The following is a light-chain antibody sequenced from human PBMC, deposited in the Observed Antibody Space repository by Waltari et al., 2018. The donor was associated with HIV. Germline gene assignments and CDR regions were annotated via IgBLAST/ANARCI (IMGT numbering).Light chain of an antibody. CDR1: ALPKKY. V-gene: IGLV3-10*01. J-gene: IGLJ2*01. CDR2: EDN. CDR3: YSTDTNGHPL. Sequence: SYELTQPPSVSVSPGQTARITCSGEALPKKYSYWYQQKSGQAPVLLIYEDNKRPSGMPERFSGSSSGTMATLTFSGAQVEDEADYYCYSTDTNGHPLFGGGTKLTVL.